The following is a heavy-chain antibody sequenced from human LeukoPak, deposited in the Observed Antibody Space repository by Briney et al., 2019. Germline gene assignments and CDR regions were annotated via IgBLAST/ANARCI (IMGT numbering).Heavy chain of an antibody. CDR1: GYTFTSYY. Sequence: ASVKVSCKASGYTFTSYYMHWVRQAPGQGLEWMGIINPSGGSTSYAQKFQGRVTMTRDTSTSTVYMELSSLRSEDTAVYYCAREIYDSSGYYEGAFDIWGQGTMVTVSS. CDR3: AREIYDSSGYYEGAFDI. D-gene: IGHD3-22*01. V-gene: IGHV1-46*01. CDR2: INPSGGST. J-gene: IGHJ3*02.